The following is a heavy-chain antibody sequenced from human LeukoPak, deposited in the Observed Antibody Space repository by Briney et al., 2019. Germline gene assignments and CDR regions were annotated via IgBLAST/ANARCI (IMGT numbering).Heavy chain of an antibody. Sequence: PGGSLRLSCAVSGFTFSSNHMDWIRQAPGKGLEWVSITYNSGNTNYADSVKGRFIISRDTSKNTVFLQMNSLRAEDTAVYYCVRRIPNAIEFDPWGQGTLVTVSS. J-gene: IGHJ5*02. CDR3: VRRIPNAIEFDP. V-gene: IGHV3-66*01. CDR2: TYNSGNT. D-gene: IGHD2-2*01. CDR1: GFTFSSNH.